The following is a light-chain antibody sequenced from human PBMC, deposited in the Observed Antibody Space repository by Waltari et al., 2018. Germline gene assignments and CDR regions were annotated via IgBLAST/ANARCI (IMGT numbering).Light chain of an antibody. V-gene: IGKV3-15*01. CDR3: QQHNNWPLT. CDR2: GAS. CDR1: QSVGSH. J-gene: IGKJ4*01. Sequence: EIVMTQSPATLSGSPGERATLSCRASQSVGSHLAWYQQTPGQAPRLLISGASTGATGVPARFSGSGSGTEFTLTISSLQSEDFAIYYCQQHNNWPLTFGGGTKVESK.